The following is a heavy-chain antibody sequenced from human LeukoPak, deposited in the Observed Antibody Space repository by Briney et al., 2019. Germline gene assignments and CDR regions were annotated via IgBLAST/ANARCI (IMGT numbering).Heavy chain of an antibody. V-gene: IGHV4-59*01. D-gene: IGHD6-19*01. CDR3: ALRLTNRAIEI. CDR2: INYSGTT. Sequence: PSETLSLTCTVSGDSISSYNWNWIRQPPGKGPEWIGDINYSGTTNYNPSLKSRVTILVDTSKNQFSLKLSSGSAADTAVYYCALRLTNRAIEIWSQGTVVTVSS. CDR1: GDSISSYN. J-gene: IGHJ3*02.